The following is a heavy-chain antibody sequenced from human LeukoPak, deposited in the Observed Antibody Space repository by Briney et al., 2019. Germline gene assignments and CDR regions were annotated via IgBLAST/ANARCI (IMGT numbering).Heavy chain of an antibody. CDR1: GYTFTGYY. V-gene: IGHV1-2*02. J-gene: IGHJ4*02. CDR3: ARIMITFGGFIFDY. D-gene: IGHD3-16*01. Sequence: ASVKVSCKASGYTFTGYYMHWVRQAPGQGLEWMGWINPNSGGTNYAQKLQGRVTMTTDTSTSTAYMELRSLRSDDTAVYYCARIMITFGGFIFDYWGQGTLVTVSS. CDR2: INPNSGGT.